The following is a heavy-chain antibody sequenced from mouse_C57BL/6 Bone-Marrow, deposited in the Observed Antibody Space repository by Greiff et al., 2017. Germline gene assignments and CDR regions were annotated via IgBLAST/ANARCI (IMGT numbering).Heavy chain of an antibody. J-gene: IGHJ3*01. Sequence: EVKLVESGGGLVKPGGSLKLSCAASGFTFSSYAMSWVRQTPEKRLEWVATISDGGSYTYYPANIKGRFTISRDNAKNNLYLQMSQLKSEDTAMYYCARDLYGSSYQFAYWGQGTLVTVSA. CDR1: GFTFSSYA. V-gene: IGHV5-4*01. CDR3: ARDLYGSSYQFAY. D-gene: IGHD1-1*01. CDR2: ISDGGSYT.